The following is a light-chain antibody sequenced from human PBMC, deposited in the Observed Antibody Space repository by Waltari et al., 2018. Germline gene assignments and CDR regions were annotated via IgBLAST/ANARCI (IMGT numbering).Light chain of an antibody. CDR1: QSLVYSNGITY. CDR2: QVS. J-gene: IGKJ2*01. V-gene: IGKV2-30*01. Sequence: DVVMSQSPLSLPVTLGQPASISCRSSQSLVYSNGITYLHWFRQRPGQSPRRLIYQVSSRDSGVPDRFSGSGSGTYFTLRISTVEAEDLVVYYCMQGTQWPYTFGQGTNLTI. CDR3: MQGTQWPYT.